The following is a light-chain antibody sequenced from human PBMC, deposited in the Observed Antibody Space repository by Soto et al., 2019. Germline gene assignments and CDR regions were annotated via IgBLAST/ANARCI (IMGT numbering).Light chain of an antibody. J-gene: IGKJ1*01. V-gene: IGKV3-15*01. CDR3: QQYNNWPPWT. CDR1: QSVSSN. CDR2: GAS. Sequence: EIVVTQSPATLSVSPGERATLSCRASQSVSSNLAWYQQKPGQAPRLLIYGASTRATGIPARFSGSGSGTEFTLTISMLQSEDFAVYYCQQYNNWPPWTFGQGTKVEIK.